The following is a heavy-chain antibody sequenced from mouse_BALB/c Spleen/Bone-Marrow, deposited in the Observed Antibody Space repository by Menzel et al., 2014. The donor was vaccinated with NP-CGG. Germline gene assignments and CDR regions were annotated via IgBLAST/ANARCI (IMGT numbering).Heavy chain of an antibody. Sequence: LVKTGASVKISCKASGYSFTGYYMHWVKQSHGKXXEWIGYISCYNGATSYNQNFKGKATFTVDTFSSTAYMQFNSLTSEDSAVYYCVRRGNPIVYYAMDYWGQGTSVTVSS. CDR3: VRRGNPIVYYAMDY. CDR2: ISCYNGAT. CDR1: GYSFTGYY. V-gene: IGHV1S34*01. J-gene: IGHJ4*01.